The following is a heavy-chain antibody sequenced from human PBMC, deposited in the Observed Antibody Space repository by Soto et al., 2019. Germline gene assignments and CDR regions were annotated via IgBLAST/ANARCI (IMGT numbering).Heavy chain of an antibody. J-gene: IGHJ4*02. CDR1: GGSFSGYY. CDR3: ARLQTDY. Sequence: SETLSLTCAVYGGSFSGYYWSWIRQPPGKGLEWIGEINHSGSTNYNPSLKSRVTISVDTSKNQFSLKLSSVTAADTAVYYCARLQTDYWGQGTLVTVSS. CDR2: INHSGST. V-gene: IGHV4-34*01.